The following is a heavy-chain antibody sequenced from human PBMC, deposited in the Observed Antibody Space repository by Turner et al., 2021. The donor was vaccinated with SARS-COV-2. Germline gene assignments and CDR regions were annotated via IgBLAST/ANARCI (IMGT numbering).Heavy chain of an antibody. D-gene: IGHD4-17*01. V-gene: IGHV3-66*01. CDR1: GFAVSNNY. CDR2: IYSGGST. Sequence: EVHLVESGGGLVQPGGSLRLSCAASGFAVSNNYMSWVRQAAGKGLEWVSLIYSGGSTYYADSVTGRFTISRDNSKNTLYLQMNSLRAEDTAVYYCATRMTTLPQWGQGTLVIVSS. CDR3: ATRMTTLPQ. J-gene: IGHJ4*02.